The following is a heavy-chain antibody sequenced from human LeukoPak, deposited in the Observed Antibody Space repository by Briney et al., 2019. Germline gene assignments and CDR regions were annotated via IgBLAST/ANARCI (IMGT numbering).Heavy chain of an antibody. CDR3: ARGPMVRGVIISGKFDY. J-gene: IGHJ4*02. CDR2: IYYSGST. CDR1: GASISRYY. D-gene: IGHD3-10*01. Sequence: SETLSLTCSVSGASISRYYWSWIRQHPGKGLEWIGYIYYSGSTYYNPSLKSRVTISVDTSKNQFSLKLSSVTAADTAVYYCARGPMVRGVIISGKFDYWGQGTLVTVSS. V-gene: IGHV4-59*06.